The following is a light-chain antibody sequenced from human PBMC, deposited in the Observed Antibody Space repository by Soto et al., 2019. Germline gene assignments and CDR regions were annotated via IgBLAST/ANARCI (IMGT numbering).Light chain of an antibody. Sequence: DIVMTQSPDSLAVSLGERATINCKSSQSVFYSSNNKHCLAWYQQKPGQPPKLLIYWASSRESGVPDRFSGSGSGTDFTLTIRSLQAEDVAVYYCQQYCATPWTFGQGTKVEI. CDR3: QQYCATPWT. CDR2: WAS. CDR1: QSVFYSSNNKHC. J-gene: IGKJ1*01. V-gene: IGKV4-1*01.